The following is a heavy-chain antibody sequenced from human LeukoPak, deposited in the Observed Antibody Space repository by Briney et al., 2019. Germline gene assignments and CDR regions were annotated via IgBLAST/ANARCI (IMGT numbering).Heavy chain of an antibody. D-gene: IGHD4/OR15-4a*01. J-gene: IGHJ6*03. CDR1: GFTFTTYW. CDR2: IKQDGNEK. CDR3: AKDAWANTKTRYYYMDV. Sequence: GGSLRLSCAASGFTFTTYWMSWVRQAPGKGLEWVANIKQDGNEKYYVDSVKGRFTISRDNAKNTLYLQMNSLRAEDTAVYYCAKDAWANTKTRYYYMDVWGKGTTVTVSS. V-gene: IGHV3-7*01.